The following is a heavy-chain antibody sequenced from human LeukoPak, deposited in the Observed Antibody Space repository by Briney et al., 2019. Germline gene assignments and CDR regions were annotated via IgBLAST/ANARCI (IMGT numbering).Heavy chain of an antibody. CDR3: ARDSRVYRSGWYPSGY. Sequence: GGSLRLSCAASGFTFSSYSMNWVRQALGKWLEWVSSISSSSSYIYYADSVKGRFTISRDNAKNSLYLQMNSLRAKDTAVYDCARDSRVYRSGWYPSGYWGQGTLVTVSS. D-gene: IGHD6-19*01. CDR1: GFTFSSYS. J-gene: IGHJ4*02. CDR2: ISSSSSYI. V-gene: IGHV3-21*01.